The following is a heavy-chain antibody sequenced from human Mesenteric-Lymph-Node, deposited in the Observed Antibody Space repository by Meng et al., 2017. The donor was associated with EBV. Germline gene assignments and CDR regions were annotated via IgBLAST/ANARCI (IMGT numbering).Heavy chain of an antibody. CDR2: INAGNGNT. V-gene: IGHV1-3*01. CDR3: ARGASTSWPVDY. Sequence: VQSWAEVKKPGASVKVSCKASGYTFTSYAMHWLRQAPGQRLEWMGWINAGNGNTKYSEKFQGRVTITRDTFASTAYMELSSLRSEDTAVYYCARGASTSWPVDYWGHGTLVTVSS. J-gene: IGHJ4*01. D-gene: IGHD6-19*01. CDR1: GYTFTSYA.